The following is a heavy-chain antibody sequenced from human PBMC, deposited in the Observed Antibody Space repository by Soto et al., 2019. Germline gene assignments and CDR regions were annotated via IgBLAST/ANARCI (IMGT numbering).Heavy chain of an antibody. J-gene: IGHJ6*02. CDR1: GGSVSSGSYY. V-gene: IGHV4-61*01. Sequence: QVQLQESGPGLVKPSETLSLTCTVSGGSVSSGSYYWSWIRQPPGKGLEWIGYIYYSGSTNYNPSLKSRVTISLDTSKNQFSLKLSSVTAADTAVYYCARDIVVVPAANPYYYYYYGMDVWGQGTTVTVSS. CDR2: IYYSGST. CDR3: ARDIVVVPAANPYYYYYYGMDV. D-gene: IGHD2-2*01.